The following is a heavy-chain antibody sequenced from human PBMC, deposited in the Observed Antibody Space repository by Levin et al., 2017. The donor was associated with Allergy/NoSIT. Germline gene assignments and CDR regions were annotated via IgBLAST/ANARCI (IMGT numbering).Heavy chain of an antibody. V-gene: IGHV3-30*18. J-gene: IGHJ4*02. Sequence: QAGGSLRLSCVASGFTFSSYGMHWVRQAPGKGLEWVAVISYDGSNKYYADSVKGRFTISRDNSKNTLYLQMNSLRAEDTAVYYCAKGGSGLINDYWGQGTLVTVSS. CDR2: ISYDGSNK. CDR1: GFTFSSYG. D-gene: IGHD6-19*01. CDR3: AKGGSGLINDY.